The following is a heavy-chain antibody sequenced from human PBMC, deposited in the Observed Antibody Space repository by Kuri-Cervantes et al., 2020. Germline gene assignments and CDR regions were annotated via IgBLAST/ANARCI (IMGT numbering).Heavy chain of an antibody. CDR3: ARGRYNDYWRAFDF. V-gene: IGHV4-39*07. Sequence: SETLSLTCTVSGGSISSSSYYWIWIRQSPGKGLEWIGEINHSGSTNYKLSLESRVTMSTDTSRNQFSLKLRSVTAADTALYYCARGRYNDYWRAFDFWGQGTMVTVSS. D-gene: IGHD1-1*01. CDR2: INHSGST. J-gene: IGHJ3*01. CDR1: GGSISSSSYY.